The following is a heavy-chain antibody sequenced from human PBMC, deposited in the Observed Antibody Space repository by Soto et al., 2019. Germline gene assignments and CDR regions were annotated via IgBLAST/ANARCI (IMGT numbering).Heavy chain of an antibody. J-gene: IGHJ6*03. CDR2: INHSGST. Sequence: SETLSLTCAVYGGSFSGYYWSWIRQRPGKGLEWIGEINHSGSTNYNPSLKSRVTISVDTSKNHFSLKLSSVTAADTAVYYCARVRAGTAVVRRTNYYYYMDVWGKGTTVIVSS. CDR1: GGSFSGYY. CDR3: ARVRAGTAVVRRTNYYYYMDV. D-gene: IGHD5-18*01. V-gene: IGHV4-34*01.